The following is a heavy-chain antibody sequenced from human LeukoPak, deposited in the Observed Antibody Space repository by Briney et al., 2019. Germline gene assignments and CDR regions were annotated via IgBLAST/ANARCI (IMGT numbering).Heavy chain of an antibody. V-gene: IGHV4-31*03. CDR1: GGSISSGGYY. CDR3: ARERGYDFWSGLIHNYYYYGMDV. Sequence: SQTLSLTCTVSGGSISSGGYYWSWIRQHPGKGLEWIGYIYYSGSTNYNPSLKSRVTISVDTSKNQFSLKLSSVTAADTAVYYCARERGYDFWSGLIHNYYYYGMDVWGQGTTVTVSS. D-gene: IGHD3-3*01. CDR2: IYYSGST. J-gene: IGHJ6*02.